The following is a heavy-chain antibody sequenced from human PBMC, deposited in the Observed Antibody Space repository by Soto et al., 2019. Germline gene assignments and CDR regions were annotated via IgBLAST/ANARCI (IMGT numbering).Heavy chain of an antibody. CDR2: IIPIFGTA. Sequence: ASVKVSCKASGGTFSSYAISWVRQAPGQGLELMGGIIPIFGTANYAQKFQGRVTITADKSTSTAYMELSSLRSEDTAVYYCARDPVVVSPDGGYYYGMDVWGQGTTVTVSS. CDR3: ARDPVVVSPDGGYYYGMDV. CDR1: GGTFSSYA. V-gene: IGHV1-69*06. D-gene: IGHD2-21*01. J-gene: IGHJ6*02.